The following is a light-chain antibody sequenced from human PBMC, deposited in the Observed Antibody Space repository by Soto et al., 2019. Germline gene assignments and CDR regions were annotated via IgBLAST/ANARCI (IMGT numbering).Light chain of an antibody. Sequence: SYELTQPPSVSVSPGQTARISCGGNKVGSKSVHWYQQKPGQAPVLVVHDDTDRPSGIPERFSGSKSVNTATLIISRVEVGDEADYYCQVWESSSNQYVFXTGTKVTVL. CDR3: QVWESSSNQYV. J-gene: IGLJ1*01. CDR2: DDT. CDR1: KVGSKS. V-gene: IGLV3-21*02.